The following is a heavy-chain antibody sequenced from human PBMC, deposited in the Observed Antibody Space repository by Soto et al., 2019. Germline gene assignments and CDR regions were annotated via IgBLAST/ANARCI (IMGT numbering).Heavy chain of an antibody. D-gene: IGHD2-15*01. CDR1: GYSFTSYW. Sequence: EVQLVQSGAEVKKPGESLKISCKGSGYSFTSYWIGWVRQMPGKGLEWMGIIYPGDSDTRYSPSFQSQVTISADKSISTAYLQWSSLKASDTAMYYCAREPLRYCSGSSCYSYWGQGTLVTVSS. CDR2: IYPGDSDT. J-gene: IGHJ4*02. CDR3: AREPLRYCSGSSCYSY. V-gene: IGHV5-51*03.